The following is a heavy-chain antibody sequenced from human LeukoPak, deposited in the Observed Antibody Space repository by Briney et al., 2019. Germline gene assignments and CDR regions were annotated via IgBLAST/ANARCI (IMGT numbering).Heavy chain of an antibody. J-gene: IGHJ4*02. V-gene: IGHV4-59*12. CDR3: ARDWGDYYDSSGHKWGY. Sequence: PSGTLSLTCTVSGDSLNTYYWSWIRQPPGSGLEWIGYVYYSGSTNYNPSLKSRVTMSVDTSKNQFSLKMSSVTAADTAVYYCARDWGDYYDSSGHKWGYWGQGTLVTVSS. D-gene: IGHD3-22*01. CDR1: GDSLNTYY. CDR2: VYYSGST.